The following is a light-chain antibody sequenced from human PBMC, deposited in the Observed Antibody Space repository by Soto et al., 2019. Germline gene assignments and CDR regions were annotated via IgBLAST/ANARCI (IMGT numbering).Light chain of an antibody. CDR3: SSYTSSSTRV. CDR2: AVS. CDR1: SSDVGGYNN. Sequence: QSALTQPASVSGSPGQSITISCTGTSSDVGGYNNVSWYQQHPGKAPKLMIYAVSNRPSGVSNRFSGSKSGNTASLTISGLQAEDEADYYCSSYTSSSTRVFGGGTKVTVL. V-gene: IGLV2-14*01. J-gene: IGLJ3*02.